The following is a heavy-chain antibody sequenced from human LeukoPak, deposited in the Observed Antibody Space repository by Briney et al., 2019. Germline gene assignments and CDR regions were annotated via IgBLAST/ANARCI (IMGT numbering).Heavy chain of an antibody. CDR1: GGSISSYY. Sequence: SETLSLTCTVSGGSISSYYWSWIRQPPGKGLEWIGYIYYSGSTNYNPSLKSRVTISVDTSKNQFSLKLSSVTAADTAVYYCARAAGSSSSSFLVDYWGQGTLVTVSS. V-gene: IGHV4-59*01. J-gene: IGHJ4*02. D-gene: IGHD6-6*01. CDR3: ARAAGSSSSSFLVDY. CDR2: IYYSGST.